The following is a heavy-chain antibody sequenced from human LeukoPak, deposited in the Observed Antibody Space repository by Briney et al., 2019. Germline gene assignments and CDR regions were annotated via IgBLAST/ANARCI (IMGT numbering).Heavy chain of an antibody. Sequence: HGGSLQISCKGSGSSFTSYWSGWVRPLPGKGLGWIGIIYPGDSETIYSTSFQGQFTISDRKSRSTAYLQWSSLKASDTAMYYCARRHGTVAGPFDYWGQGTLVTVSS. CDR3: ARRHGTVAGPFDY. V-gene: IGHV5-51*01. J-gene: IGHJ4*02. CDR1: GSSFTSYW. D-gene: IGHD1/OR15-1a*01. CDR2: IYPGDSET.